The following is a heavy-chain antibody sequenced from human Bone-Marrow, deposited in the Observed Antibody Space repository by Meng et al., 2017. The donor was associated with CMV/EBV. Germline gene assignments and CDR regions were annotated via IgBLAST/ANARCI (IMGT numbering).Heavy chain of an antibody. J-gene: IGHJ6*02. CDR3: ARVPAGNYGMDV. V-gene: IGHV3-21*01. CDR2: ISSSSYI. Sequence: GESLKISCAASGFTFSSYSMNWVRQAPGKGLEWVSSISSSSYIYYADSVKGRFTISRDNAKNSLYLQMNSLRAEDTAVYYCARVPAGNYGMDVWGQGTTVTVSS. D-gene: IGHD2-2*01. CDR1: GFTFSSYS.